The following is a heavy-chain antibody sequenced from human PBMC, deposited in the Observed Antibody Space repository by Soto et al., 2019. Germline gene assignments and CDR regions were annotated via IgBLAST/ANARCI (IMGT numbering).Heavy chain of an antibody. CDR3: AKGFIVVVTVIRPDDAFDA. CDR2: ISGGGGST. Sequence: WGSLRLSCAASGFTFVNYGISCVRHSPLKWREWVSGISGGGGSTYYADSVKGRFTISRDPSKNTIFLEMNSLRAEDTAVYYCAKGFIVVVTVIRPDDAFDAWGQGTLVTVSS. CDR1: GFTFVNYG. J-gene: IGHJ5*01. D-gene: IGHD2-21*02. V-gene: IGHV3-23*01.